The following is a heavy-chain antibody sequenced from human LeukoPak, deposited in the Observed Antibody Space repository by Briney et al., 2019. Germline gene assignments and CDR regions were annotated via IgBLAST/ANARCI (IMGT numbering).Heavy chain of an antibody. Sequence: GGSLRLSCAASGFTFNSHWMSWVRQAPGKGLEWVAHINQDGSTKYYVDSVKGRFTISRDNAENSLYLQMNSLRAEDTAVYYCAREPVEGVNDAFDVWGQGTMVTVSS. CDR3: AREPVEGVNDAFDV. J-gene: IGHJ3*01. CDR1: GFTFNSHW. CDR2: INQDGSTK. D-gene: IGHD3-16*01. V-gene: IGHV3-7*01.